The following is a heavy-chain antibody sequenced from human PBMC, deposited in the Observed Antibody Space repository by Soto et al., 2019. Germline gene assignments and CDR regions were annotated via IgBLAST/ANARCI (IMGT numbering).Heavy chain of an antibody. CDR3: ARERSRPRSSYGYDAFDI. Sequence: GASVKVSCKASGYTFTSYYMHWVRQAPGQGLEWMGIINPSGGSTSYAQKFQGRVTMTRDTSTSTVYMELSSLRSEDTAVYYCARERSRPRSSYGYDAFDIWGQGTMVTVSS. CDR2: INPSGGST. J-gene: IGHJ3*02. CDR1: GYTFTSYY. D-gene: IGHD6-6*01. V-gene: IGHV1-46*03.